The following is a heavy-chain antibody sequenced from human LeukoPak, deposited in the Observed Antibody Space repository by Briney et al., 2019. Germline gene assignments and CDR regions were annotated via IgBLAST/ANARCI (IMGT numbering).Heavy chain of an antibody. J-gene: IGHJ4*02. CDR3: ARGGDYYDY. CDR2: INHSGST. V-gene: IGHV4-34*01. CDR1: GGSFSGYY. Sequence: SETLSLTCAVYGGSFSGYYWSWIRQPPGEGLEWIGEINHSGSTNYNPSLKSRVTISVDTSKNQFSLKLSSVTAADTAVYYCARGGDYYDYWGQGTLVTVSS. D-gene: IGHD4-17*01.